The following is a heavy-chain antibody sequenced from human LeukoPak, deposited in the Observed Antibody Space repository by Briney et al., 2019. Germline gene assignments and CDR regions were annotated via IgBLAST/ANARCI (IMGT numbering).Heavy chain of an antibody. D-gene: IGHD3-16*01. CDR2: IYYSGST. J-gene: IGHJ6*03. CDR3: ARETSQKGAHYMDV. CDR1: GGSISSSSYY. Sequence: SETLSLTCTVSGGSISSSSYYWGWIRQPPGKGLEWIGSIYYSGSTNYNPCLKSRVTISVDASKNQFSLKLSSVTAADTAVYYCARETSQKGAHYMDVWGKGTTVTISS. V-gene: IGHV4-39*07.